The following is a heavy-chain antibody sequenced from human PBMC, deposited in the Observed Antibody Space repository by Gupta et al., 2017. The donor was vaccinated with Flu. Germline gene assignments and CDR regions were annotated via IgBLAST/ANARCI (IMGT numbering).Heavy chain of an antibody. CDR3: AKLHHQTGYSSGWYYFDY. D-gene: IGHD6-19*01. CDR2: ISGSGGST. CDR1: GFTFSSYA. V-gene: IGHV3-23*01. J-gene: IGHJ4*02. Sequence: EVQLLESGGGLVQPGGSLRLSCAASGFTFSSYAMSWVRQAPGKGLEWVSAISGSGGSTYYADSVKGRFTISRDNSKNTLYLQMNSLRAEDTAVYYCAKLHHQTGYSSGWYYFDYWGQGTLVTVSS.